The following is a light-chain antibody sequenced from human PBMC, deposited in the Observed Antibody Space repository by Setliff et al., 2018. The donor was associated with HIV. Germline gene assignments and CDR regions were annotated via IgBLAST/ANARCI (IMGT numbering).Light chain of an antibody. CDR1: ISDIGYYHS. CDR2: EVT. V-gene: IGLV2-14*01. CDR3: SSYATTGTV. Sequence: QSALTQPASVSGSPGQSITISCTGTISDIGYYHSVSWYQQHPGKVPKLIIYEVTKRPSGVSNRFSGSKSGNTASLTISGLQAEDEADYSCSSYATTGTVFGTWTKVTVL. J-gene: IGLJ1*01.